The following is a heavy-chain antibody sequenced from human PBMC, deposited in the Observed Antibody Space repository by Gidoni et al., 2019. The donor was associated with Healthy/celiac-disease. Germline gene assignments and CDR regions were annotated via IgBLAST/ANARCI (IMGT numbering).Heavy chain of an antibody. CDR2: ITYDGSNK. D-gene: IGHD6-13*01. J-gene: IGHJ5*02. CDR1: GVTFSSYA. CDR3: AREIAAAGYNWFDP. Sequence: VQLVESGGGVVQPGRSLRLSCAAAGVTFSSYAMHWVRQAPGKGLEWVAVITYDGSNKYYADSVKGRFTISRDNSKNTLYLQMNSLRAEDTAVYYCAREIAAAGYNWFDPWGQGTLVTVSS. V-gene: IGHV3-30-3*01.